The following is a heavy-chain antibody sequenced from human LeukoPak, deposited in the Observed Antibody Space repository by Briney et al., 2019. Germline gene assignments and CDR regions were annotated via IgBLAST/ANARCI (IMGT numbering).Heavy chain of an antibody. CDR3: ARARGYCSGGSCYLGWYFDL. D-gene: IGHD2-15*01. J-gene: IGHJ2*01. V-gene: IGHV3-30*04. CDR2: ISYDGSSK. CDR1: GFTFSSYA. Sequence: GGSLRLSCAASGFTFSSYAMHWVRQAPGKGLEWVAVISYDGSSKYYADSVKGRFTISRDNSKNTLYLQMNSLRAEDTAVYYCARARGYCSGGSCYLGWYFDLWGRGTLVTVSS.